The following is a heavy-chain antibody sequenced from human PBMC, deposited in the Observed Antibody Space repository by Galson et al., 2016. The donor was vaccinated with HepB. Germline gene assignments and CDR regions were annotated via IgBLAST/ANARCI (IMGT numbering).Heavy chain of an antibody. V-gene: IGHV3-13*01. Sequence: LRLSCAASGFTFSIHDMHWVRQVTGKGLEWVSAIETAGDTYYPDSVKGRFTLPRENAKNSLYLQMNDLKAGDTAVYYCARGKSLLTMPWNYGLDVWGKGTAVTVSS. CDR3: ARGKSLLTMPWNYGLDV. D-gene: IGHD1-1*01. CDR1: GFTFSIHD. CDR2: IETAGDT. J-gene: IGHJ6*04.